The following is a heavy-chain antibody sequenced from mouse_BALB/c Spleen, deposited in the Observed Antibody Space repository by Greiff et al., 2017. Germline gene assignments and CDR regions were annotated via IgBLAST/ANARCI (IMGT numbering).Heavy chain of an antibody. J-gene: IGHJ4*01. CDR1: GYSITSDYA. CDR2: ISYSGST. CDR3: ARRITTVERAMDY. Sequence: EVQGVESGPGLVKPSQSLSLTCTVTGYSITSDYAWNWIRQFPGNKLEWMGYISYSGSTSYNPSLKSRISITRDTSKNQFFLQLNSVTTEDTATYYCARRITTVERAMDYWGQGTSVTVSS. D-gene: IGHD1-1*01. V-gene: IGHV3-2*02.